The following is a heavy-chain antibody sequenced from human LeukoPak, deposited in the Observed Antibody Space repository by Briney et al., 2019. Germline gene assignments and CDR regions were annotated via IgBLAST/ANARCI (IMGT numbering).Heavy chain of an antibody. J-gene: IGHJ6*02. CDR3: ATEYSSGSYGMDV. V-gene: IGHV4-34*01. CDR1: GGSFSGYY. Sequence: SETLSLTCAVYGGSFSGYYWSWIRQPPGKGLEWIGEINHSGSTNYNPSLKSRVTISVDTSKNQFSLKLSSVTAADTAVYYCATEYSSGSYGMDVWGQGTTVTVSS. CDR2: INHSGST. D-gene: IGHD6-19*01.